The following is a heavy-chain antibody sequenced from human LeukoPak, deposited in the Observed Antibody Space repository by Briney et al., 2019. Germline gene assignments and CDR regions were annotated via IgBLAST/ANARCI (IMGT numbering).Heavy chain of an antibody. CDR2: IRSDGSTS. Sequence: GGSLRLSCAASGFTFSSYSMHWVRQAPGKGLQWVSHIRSDGSTSYCADSVKGRFTISRDNSKNTLYLQMNSLRPEDTAIYFCVKGHGAYDLDSWGQGTLVTVSS. J-gene: IGHJ4*02. CDR3: VKGHGAYDLDS. CDR1: GFTFSSYS. V-gene: IGHV3-30*02. D-gene: IGHD4-17*01.